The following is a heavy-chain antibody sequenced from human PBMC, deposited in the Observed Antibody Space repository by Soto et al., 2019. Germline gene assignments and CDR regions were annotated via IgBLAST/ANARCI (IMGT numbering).Heavy chain of an antibody. CDR3: AKDRHGGYSSSWFVGYLFDI. CDR1: GFTFRNYA. D-gene: IGHD6-13*01. V-gene: IGHV3-23*01. J-gene: IGHJ3*02. CDR2: ISGSGGST. Sequence: GGSLRLSCAASGFTFRNYAMSWVRQAPGMGLEWVSAISGSGGSTYYADSVKGRFTISRDNSKNTLYLQMNSLRAEDTAVYYCAKDRHGGYSSSWFVGYLFDIWGQGTLVTVSS.